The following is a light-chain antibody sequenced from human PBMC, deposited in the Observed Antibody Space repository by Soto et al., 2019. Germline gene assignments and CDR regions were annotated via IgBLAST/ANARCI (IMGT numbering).Light chain of an antibody. Sequence: QSALTQPASVSGAPGQSITISCTGTSSDVGGYNYVSWYQQHPGTAPKLMIYDDSNRPSGVSNRFSGSKSGNTSSLTISGLQADDEADDYCSSSTSSSTILYVFGTGTKLTVL. J-gene: IGLJ1*01. V-gene: IGLV2-14*01. CDR1: SSDVGGYNY. CDR3: SSSTSSSTILYV. CDR2: DDS.